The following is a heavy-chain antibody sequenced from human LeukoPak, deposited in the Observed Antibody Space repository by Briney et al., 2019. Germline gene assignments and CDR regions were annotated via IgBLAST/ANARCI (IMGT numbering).Heavy chain of an antibody. J-gene: IGHJ4*02. D-gene: IGHD4-11*01. V-gene: IGHV4-59*12. Sequence: SETLSLTCTVSGGSISSYYWSWIRQPPGKGLEWIGYIYYSGSTNYNPSLKSRVTISVDTSKNQFSLKLSSVTAADTAVYYCARDNTVTTYYFDYWGQGTLVTVSS. CDR1: GGSISSYY. CDR3: ARDNTVTTYYFDY. CDR2: IYYSGST.